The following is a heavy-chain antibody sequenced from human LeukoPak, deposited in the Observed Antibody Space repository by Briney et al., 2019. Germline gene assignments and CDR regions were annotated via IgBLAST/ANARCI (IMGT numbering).Heavy chain of an antibody. CDR2: ITHSGST. CDR1: VESFSAYY. D-gene: IGHD1-1*01. V-gene: IGHV4-34*01. CDR3: ARWLATGHWFDH. Sequence: SETLSLTCAVYVESFSAYYWSWIRQPPGKRLEWIGEITHSGSTKYNPSLESRVTISVDTSKNQFSLNLSSVTAADTAVYYCARWLATGHWFDHWGQGTLVTVSS. J-gene: IGHJ5*02.